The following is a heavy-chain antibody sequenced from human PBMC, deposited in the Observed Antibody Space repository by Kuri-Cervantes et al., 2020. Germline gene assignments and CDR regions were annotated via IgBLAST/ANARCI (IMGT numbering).Heavy chain of an antibody. CDR1: GFTFSSYW. D-gene: IGHD3-10*01. V-gene: IGHV3-9*01. J-gene: IGHJ4*02. Sequence: SLKISCAASGFTFSSYWMSWVRQAPGKGLEWVSGISWNSGSIGYADSVKGRFTISRDNAKDSLYLQMNSLRAEDTALYYCAKDARGLLWFGSIDYWGQGTLVTVSS. CDR3: AKDARGLLWFGSIDY. CDR2: ISWNSGSI.